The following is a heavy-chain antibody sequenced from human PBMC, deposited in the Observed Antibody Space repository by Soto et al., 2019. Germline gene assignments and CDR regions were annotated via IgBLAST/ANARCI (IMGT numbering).Heavy chain of an antibody. CDR1: GFTFSSYS. J-gene: IGHJ4*02. Sequence: VQLVESGGGLVKPGGSLRLSCAASGFTFSSYSMNWVRQAPGKGLEWVSYISSSSSTIYYADSVKGRFTISRDNAKNSLYLQMNSLRAEDTAVYYCARDQWYYGSGGYFDYWGQGTLVTVSS. D-gene: IGHD3-10*01. V-gene: IGHV3-48*01. CDR2: ISSSSSTI. CDR3: ARDQWYYGSGGYFDY.